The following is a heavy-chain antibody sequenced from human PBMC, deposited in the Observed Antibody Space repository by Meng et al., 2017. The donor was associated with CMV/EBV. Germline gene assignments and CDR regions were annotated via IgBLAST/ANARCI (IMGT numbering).Heavy chain of an antibody. J-gene: IGHJ4*02. CDR2: IYYSGST. Sequence: GSLRLSCTVSGGSISSSSYYWGWIRQPPGKGLEWIGSIYYSGSTYYNPSLKSRVTISVDTSKNQFSLKLSSVTAADTAVYYCARGRPHRVMAAFDYWGQGTLVTVSS. V-gene: IGHV4-39*07. CDR1: GGSISSSSYY. D-gene: IGHD2-21*01. CDR3: ARGRPHRVMAAFDY.